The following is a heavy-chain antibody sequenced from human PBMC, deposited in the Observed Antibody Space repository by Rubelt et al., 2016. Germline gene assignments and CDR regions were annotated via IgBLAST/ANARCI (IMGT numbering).Heavy chain of an antibody. D-gene: IGHD3-10*01. V-gene: IGHV3-30*04. Sequence: QVQLVESGGGVVQPGRSLRLSCVASGFTFSIFAMHWVRQAPGKGLEWVAVISYDGTIKYYADSVKGRFTISRDNSKNTLYLQMTSLRAEDTAVYYCAAGYYGSGTQNAFDIWGQGTMVTVSS. J-gene: IGHJ3*02. CDR1: GFTFSIFA. CDR2: ISYDGTIK. CDR3: AAGYYGSGTQNAFDI.